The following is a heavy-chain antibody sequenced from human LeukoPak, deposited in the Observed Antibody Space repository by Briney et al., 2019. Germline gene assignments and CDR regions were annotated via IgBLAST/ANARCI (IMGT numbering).Heavy chain of an antibody. Sequence: GGSLRLSCAASGFTFSNYAMAWVRQAPGKGLEWISSIYANGQTTYYADSVKGRFTISRDNSKNTLFLQMSSLRVEDTAIYYCAKEGTYYDSSGYYTHWGQGTLVAVSS. D-gene: IGHD3-22*01. CDR3: AKEGTYYDSSGYYTH. J-gene: IGHJ4*02. V-gene: IGHV3-23*01. CDR1: GFTFSNYA. CDR2: IYANGQTT.